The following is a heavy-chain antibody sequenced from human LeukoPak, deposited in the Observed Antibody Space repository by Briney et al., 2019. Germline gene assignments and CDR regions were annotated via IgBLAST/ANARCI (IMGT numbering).Heavy chain of an antibody. CDR1: GGSFSGYY. J-gene: IGHJ4*02. Sequence: SETLSLTCAVYGGSFSGYYWSWIRQPPGKGLEWNGEINHSGSTNYNPSLKSRVNISVDTSKNQFSLKLSSVTVADTAVYYCARGQRWTYYYDSSGYFYFDYWGQGTLVTVSS. D-gene: IGHD3-22*01. CDR3: ARGQRWTYYYDSSGYFYFDY. V-gene: IGHV4-34*01. CDR2: INHSGST.